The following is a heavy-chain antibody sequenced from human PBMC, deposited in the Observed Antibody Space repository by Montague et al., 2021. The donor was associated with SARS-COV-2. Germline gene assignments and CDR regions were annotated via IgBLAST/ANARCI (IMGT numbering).Heavy chain of an antibody. CDR1: GFTFSSYE. J-gene: IGHJ3*02. V-gene: IGHV3-48*03. CDR3: ASNLFITIFGVVISSDAFDN. Sequence: SLRLSCAASGFTFSSYEMNWVRQAPGKGLEWVSYISSSGSTIYXXXSXXXLFXISRDDAKNSLYLQMNSLRAEATAVYYCASNLFITIFGVVISSDAFDNWGQGTLVTVSS. D-gene: IGHD3-3*01. CDR2: ISSSGSTI.